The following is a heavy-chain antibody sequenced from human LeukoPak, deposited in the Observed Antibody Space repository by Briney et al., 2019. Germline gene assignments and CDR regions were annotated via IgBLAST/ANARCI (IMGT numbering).Heavy chain of an antibody. D-gene: IGHD5-24*01. V-gene: IGHV3-11*04. CDR1: GFTFSDYY. CDR2: ISSGGSTI. J-gene: IGHJ4*02. Sequence: PGGSLRLSCTASGFTFSDYYMTWIRQAPGKGLEWVSYISSGGSTIYYADSVKGRFTISRDNAKNSLYLQMNSLRAEDTAVYYCATETDGYNPGYWGQGTLVTVSS. CDR3: ATETDGYNPGY.